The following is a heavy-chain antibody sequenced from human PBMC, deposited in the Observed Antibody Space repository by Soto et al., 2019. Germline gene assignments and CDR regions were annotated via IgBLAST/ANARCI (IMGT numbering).Heavy chain of an antibody. J-gene: IGHJ2*01. D-gene: IGHD7-27*01. V-gene: IGHV3-23*01. CDR1: GFTFNRYA. CDR2: ITGSGGST. CDR3: AKDRELNWGVRWYFDL. Sequence: EVELSESGGGLVQPGESLRLSCAASGFTFNRYAMTWVRQAPGKGLEWVSGITGSGGSTKYADSVKGRFTISRDNFKNTLYLQMNSLRAEDTAIYYCAKDRELNWGVRWYFDLWGRGTLVTVSS.